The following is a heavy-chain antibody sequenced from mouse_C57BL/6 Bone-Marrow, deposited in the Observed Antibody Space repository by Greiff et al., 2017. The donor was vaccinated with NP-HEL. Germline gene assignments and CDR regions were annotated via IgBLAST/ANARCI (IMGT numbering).Heavy chain of an antibody. D-gene: IGHD2-2*01. CDR2: IHPNSGST. CDR1: GYTFTSYW. Sequence: VQLQQSGAELVKPGASVKLSCKASGYTFTSYWMHWVKQRPGQGLEWIGMIHPNSGSTNYNEKFKSKATLTVDKSSSTAYMQLSSLTSEDSAVYYCAEGYDYDAMDYWGQGTSVTVSS. V-gene: IGHV1-64*01. J-gene: IGHJ4*01. CDR3: AEGYDYDAMDY.